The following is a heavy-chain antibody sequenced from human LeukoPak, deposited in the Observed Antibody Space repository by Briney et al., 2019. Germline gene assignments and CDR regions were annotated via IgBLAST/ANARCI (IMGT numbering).Heavy chain of an antibody. D-gene: IGHD6-25*01. J-gene: IGHJ4*01. Sequence: SETLCLTCSVSGGSISSYYWSWIRQPPGKGLEWIGHVYYSGSTNYNPSLRSRVSMSVDTSKNHFSLNLSSVLAADTAVYFCARVRKEGPYSSAGDFDDWGHRILVTVSS. V-gene: IGHV4-59*01. CDR1: GGSISSYY. CDR2: VYYSGST. CDR3: ARVRKEGPYSSAGDFDD.